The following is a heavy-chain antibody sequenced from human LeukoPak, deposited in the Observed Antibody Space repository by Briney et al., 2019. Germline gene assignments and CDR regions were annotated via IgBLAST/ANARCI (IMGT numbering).Heavy chain of an antibody. CDR1: GFTFSSFR. Sequence: PGGSLRLSCVASGFTFSSFRMHWVRQAPGKGLEYVSAITTDGGRTFYVNSVEGRFTVSRDNSKNTLYLQMDGLRTEDTAVYYCAREPAFGDLDYWGQGTLVTVSS. V-gene: IGHV3-64*01. CDR2: ITTDGGRT. CDR3: AREPAFGDLDY. J-gene: IGHJ4*02. D-gene: IGHD4-17*01.